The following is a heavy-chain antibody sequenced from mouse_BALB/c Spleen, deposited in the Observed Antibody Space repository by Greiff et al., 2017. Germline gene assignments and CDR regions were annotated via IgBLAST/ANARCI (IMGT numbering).Heavy chain of an antibody. J-gene: IGHJ1*01. V-gene: IGHV5-6-5*01. CDR2: ISSGGST. Sequence: EVQVVESGGGLVKPGGSLKLSCAASGFTFSSYAMSWVRQTPEKRLEWVASISSGGSTYYPDSVKGRFTISRDNARNILYLQMSSLRSEDTAMYYCAREYFDVWGAGTTVTVSS. CDR3: AREYFDV. CDR1: GFTFSSYA.